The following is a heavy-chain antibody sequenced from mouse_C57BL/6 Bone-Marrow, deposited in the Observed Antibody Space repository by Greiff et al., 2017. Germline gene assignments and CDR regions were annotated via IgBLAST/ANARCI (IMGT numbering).Heavy chain of an antibody. D-gene: IGHD3-2*02. Sequence: VKLMESGAELARPGASVKLSCKASGYTFTSYGISWVKQRTGQGLEWIGEIYPRSGNTYYNEKFKGKATLPADKSSSTAYMELRSLTSEDSAVYFCALRLRAMDYWGQGTSVTVSS. J-gene: IGHJ4*01. CDR1: GYTFTSYG. V-gene: IGHV1-81*01. CDR3: ALRLRAMDY. CDR2: IYPRSGNT.